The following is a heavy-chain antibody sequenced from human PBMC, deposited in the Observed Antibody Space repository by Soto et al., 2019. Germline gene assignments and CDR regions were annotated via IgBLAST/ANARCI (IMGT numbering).Heavy chain of an antibody. Sequence: ASVKVSCKASGYNFILHGISWVRQAPGQGLEWMGWISAYNGNTNYAQNFQDRVTMATDPYTSTVNMELRSLRSDDTAVYYCARVWYDGNSGAFDIWGQGTKVTVSS. J-gene: IGHJ3*02. CDR1: GYNFILHG. CDR3: ARVWYDGNSGAFDI. V-gene: IGHV1-18*01. D-gene: IGHD3-10*01. CDR2: ISAYNGNT.